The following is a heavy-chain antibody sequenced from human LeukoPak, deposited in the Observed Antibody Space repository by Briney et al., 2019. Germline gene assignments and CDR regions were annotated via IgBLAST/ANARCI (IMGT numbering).Heavy chain of an antibody. J-gene: IGHJ6*02. CDR3: ARGLRGDHGLDV. D-gene: IGHD3-16*01. CDR2: IFYSGTV. Sequence: PSETLSLTCADSGASLSPYSWSWIRQSPGKRLEWIGDIFYSGTVNSNPSLQSRVTMSVDTSKNLFSLSLPSVTAADTAVYYCARGLRGDHGLDVWGQGTTVTVSS. V-gene: IGHV4-59*01. CDR1: GASLSPYS.